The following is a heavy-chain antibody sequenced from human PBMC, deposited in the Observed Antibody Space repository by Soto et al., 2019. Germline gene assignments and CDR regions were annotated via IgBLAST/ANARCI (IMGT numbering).Heavy chain of an antibody. D-gene: IGHD1-26*01. CDR1: GYTFTSYG. J-gene: IGHJ5*02. Sequence: GASVKVSCKASGYTFTSYGISWVRQAPGQGLEWMGWISAYNGNTNYAQKLQGRVTMTTDTSTSTAYMELRSLRSDDTAVYYCARDYVPRTYYCWFDPWGQGTLVTVSS. V-gene: IGHV1-18*01. CDR2: ISAYNGNT. CDR3: ARDYVPRTYYCWFDP.